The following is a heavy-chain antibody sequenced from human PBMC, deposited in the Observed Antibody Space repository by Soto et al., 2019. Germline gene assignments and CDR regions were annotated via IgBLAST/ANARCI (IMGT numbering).Heavy chain of an antibody. CDR1: GGYISSSSYY. CDR2: IYYSGST. J-gene: IGHJ4*02. V-gene: IGHV4-39*01. Sequence: SETLSLTCTVSGGYISSSSYYWAWIRQPPGKSLKIIGSIYYSGSTNYNPSLKSRVTTSVDTSKNQFSLKLSSVTAADTAVYYCARLDRYSYGYFDYWGQETLVTVSS. D-gene: IGHD5-18*01. CDR3: ARLDRYSYGYFDY.